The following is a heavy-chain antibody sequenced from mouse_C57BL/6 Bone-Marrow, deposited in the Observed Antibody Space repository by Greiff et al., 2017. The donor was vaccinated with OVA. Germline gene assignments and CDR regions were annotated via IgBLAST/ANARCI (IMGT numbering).Heavy chain of an antibody. CDR2: IYPRSGNT. Sequence: VQLQESGAELARPGASVKLSCKASGYTFTSYGISWVKQRTGQGLEWIGEIYPRSGNTYYNEKFKGKATLTADKSSSTAYMELRSLTSEDSAVYFCARLGYWDDYFDYWGQGTTLTVSS. CDR3: ARLGYWDDYFDY. CDR1: GYTFTSYG. V-gene: IGHV1-81*01. D-gene: IGHD4-1*01. J-gene: IGHJ2*01.